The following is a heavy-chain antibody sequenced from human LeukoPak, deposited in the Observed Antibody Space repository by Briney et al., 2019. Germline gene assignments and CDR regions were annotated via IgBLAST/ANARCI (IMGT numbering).Heavy chain of an antibody. CDR1: GFTFSSYG. V-gene: IGHV3-30*18. CDR3: AKDPRIPYYFDY. Sequence: GGSLRLSCAASGFTFSSYGMHWVRQAPGKGLEWVAVISYDGSNKYYADSVKGRFTISRDNSKNTLYLQMNSLRAEDTAVYYCAKDPRIPYYFDYWGQGTLVTVSS. CDR2: ISYDGSNK. J-gene: IGHJ4*02.